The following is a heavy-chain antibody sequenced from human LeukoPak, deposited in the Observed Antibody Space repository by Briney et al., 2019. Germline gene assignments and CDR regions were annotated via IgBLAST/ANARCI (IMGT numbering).Heavy chain of an antibody. CDR3: ARYCTSTDCHSYSSYYGMDV. D-gene: IGHD2-2*01. CDR1: GFTVRSFG. V-gene: IGHV3-23*01. CDR2: ISGGGSST. Sequence: PGGSLRLSCAASGFTVRSFGMSWVRQAPGKGLEWVSSISGGGSSTYYADSVRGRFTISRDNSKNTVLLQVNSLRAEDTALYYCARYCTSTDCHSYSSYYGMDVWGQGTAVTVSS. J-gene: IGHJ6*02.